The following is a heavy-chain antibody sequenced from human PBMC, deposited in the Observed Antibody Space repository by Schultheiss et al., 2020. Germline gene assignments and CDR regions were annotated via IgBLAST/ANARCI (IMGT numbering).Heavy chain of an antibody. D-gene: IGHD6-19*01. CDR2: IHASGST. CDR3: ARGLSSGYRWFDP. CDR1: GGSISGGSHH. Sequence: SETLSLTCTVSGGSISGGSHHYSWIRQPAGKGLEWIGRIHASGSTNYNPSLKSRVTISVDTSKNQFSLELVSVTAADTAVYYCARGLSSGYRWFDPWGQGTLVTVSS. V-gene: IGHV4-61*02. J-gene: IGHJ5*02.